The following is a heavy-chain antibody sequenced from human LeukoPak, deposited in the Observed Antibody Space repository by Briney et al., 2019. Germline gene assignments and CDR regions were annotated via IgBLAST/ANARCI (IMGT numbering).Heavy chain of an antibody. CDR1: GASVSATNYY. V-gene: IGHV4-31*03. Sequence: SETLSLTCTVSGASVSATNYYWSWLRQHPGKGPEWIAYIYYDAGAYYNPSLKSRVTISVDTSKNQFSLKLSSVTAADTAVYYCARGRSTSWGVGDYWGQGTLVTVSS. CDR2: IYYDAGA. CDR3: ARGRSTSWGVGDY. D-gene: IGHD2-2*01. J-gene: IGHJ4*02.